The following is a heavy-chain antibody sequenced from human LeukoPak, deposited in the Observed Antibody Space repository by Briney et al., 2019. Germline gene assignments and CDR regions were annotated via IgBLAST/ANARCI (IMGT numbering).Heavy chain of an antibody. D-gene: IGHD2-15*01. CDR2: IDPSDSYT. CDR1: GYSFTSYW. Sequence: GASLQISCKGSGYSFTSYWISWVRQMPGKGLEWMGRIDPSDSYTNYSPSFQGHVTISVDKSISTACLQWSSLKASDTAMYYCARRLQRHLDYWGQGTLVTVSS. V-gene: IGHV5-10-1*01. CDR3: ARRLQRHLDY. J-gene: IGHJ4*02.